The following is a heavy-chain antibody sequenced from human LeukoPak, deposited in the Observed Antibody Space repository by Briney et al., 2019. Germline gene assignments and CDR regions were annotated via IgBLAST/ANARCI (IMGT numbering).Heavy chain of an antibody. J-gene: IGHJ6*02. CDR2: IWYDGSNK. V-gene: IGHV3-33*08. D-gene: IGHD3-22*01. CDR1: GFTFSSYG. CDR3: ASSYYNSSGYYSYYYYGMDV. Sequence: GGSLRLSCAASGFTFSSYGMHWVRQAPGKGLEWVAVIWYDGSNKYYADSVKGRFTISRDNSKNTLYLQMNSLRAEDTAVYYCASSYYNSSGYYSYYYYGMDVWGQGTTVTVSS.